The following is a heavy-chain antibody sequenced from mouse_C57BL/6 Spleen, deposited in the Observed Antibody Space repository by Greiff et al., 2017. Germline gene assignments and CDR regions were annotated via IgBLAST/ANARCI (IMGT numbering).Heavy chain of an antibody. J-gene: IGHJ3*01. CDR3: TRPSFITTVVAPFAY. CDR2: ISSGGDYI. V-gene: IGHV5-9-1*02. CDR1: GFTFSSYA. D-gene: IGHD1-1*01. Sequence: EVQLQESGEGLVKPGGSLKLSCAASGFTFSSYAMSWVRQTPEKRLEWVAYISSGGDYIYYADTVKGRFTISRDNARNTLYLQMSSLKSEDTAMYYCTRPSFITTVVAPFAYWGQGTLVTVSA.